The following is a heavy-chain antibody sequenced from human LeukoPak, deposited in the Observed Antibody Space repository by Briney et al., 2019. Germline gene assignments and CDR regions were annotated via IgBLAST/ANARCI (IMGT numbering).Heavy chain of an antibody. V-gene: IGHV3-66*01. CDR1: EFSVGSNY. J-gene: IGHJ4*02. CDR3: ARGPSGYHNT. D-gene: IGHD5-12*01. CDR2: IYSGGST. Sequence: GGSLRLSCAASEFSVGSNYMAWVRQAPGKGLEWVSLIYSGGSTYYADSVKGRFAISRDNSKNTLYLQMNSLRAEDTAVYYGARGPSGYHNTGGQGTLVTVSS.